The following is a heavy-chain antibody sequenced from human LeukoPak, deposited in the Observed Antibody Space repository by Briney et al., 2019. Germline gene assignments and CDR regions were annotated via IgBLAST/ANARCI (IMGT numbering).Heavy chain of an antibody. CDR2: INHGGGT. J-gene: IGHJ4*02. CDR1: GGSFSDYF. CDR3: VRGEDGTGDYRPTYFDS. V-gene: IGHV4-34*01. Sequence: PSETLSLTCAVYGGSFSDYFWNWIRQPPGRGLEWIGEINHGGGTNYNPSLKSRATMSVDTSKNQFSLNLTSVTAEDTAIYYCVRGEDGTGDYRPTYFDSWGQGILVTVSS. D-gene: IGHD4-17*01.